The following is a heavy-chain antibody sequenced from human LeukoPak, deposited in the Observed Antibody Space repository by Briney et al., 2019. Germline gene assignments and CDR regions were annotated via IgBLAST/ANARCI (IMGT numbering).Heavy chain of an antibody. D-gene: IGHD3-16*01. J-gene: IGHJ4*02. V-gene: IGHV3-21*01. CDR3: GRAFPPLRTSSTGDL. CDR1: GFTFSDYD. CDR2: ISGLSSYT. Sequence: GGSLRLSRSSSGFTFSDYDMNLVRQAPGKGLEWVSSISGLSSYTYYGESVKGRFSISRDNAKNSLYLQMNSLGAEDTATYYCGRAFPPLRTSSTGDLWGQGILVTVSS.